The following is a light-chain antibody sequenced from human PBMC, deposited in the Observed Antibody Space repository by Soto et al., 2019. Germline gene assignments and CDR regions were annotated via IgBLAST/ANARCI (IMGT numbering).Light chain of an antibody. CDR2: EDN. CDR3: QSYDTSNVV. Sequence: NFMLTQPHSVSESPGKTVTISCTRSSGSIASNYVQWYQQRPGRAPTTVIYEDNRRPSGVSDRFSGTIDISSDSAFLTISGLKTEDEADYYCQSYDTSNVVFGGGTKLTVL. J-gene: IGLJ2*01. CDR1: SGSIASNY. V-gene: IGLV6-57*04.